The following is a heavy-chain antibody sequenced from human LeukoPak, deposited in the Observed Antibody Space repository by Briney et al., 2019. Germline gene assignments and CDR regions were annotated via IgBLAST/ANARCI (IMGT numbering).Heavy chain of an antibody. V-gene: IGHV3-7*01. J-gene: IGHJ4*02. Sequence: PGGSLRLSCAASGFTFSSYWMSWVRQAPGKGLEWVANIKQDGSEKYYVDSVKGRFTISRDNAKNSLYLQMNSLRAEDTAVYYCARKQWLVRDLFDYWGQGTLVTVSS. CDR1: GFTFSSYW. CDR2: IKQDGSEK. D-gene: IGHD6-19*01. CDR3: ARKQWLVRDLFDY.